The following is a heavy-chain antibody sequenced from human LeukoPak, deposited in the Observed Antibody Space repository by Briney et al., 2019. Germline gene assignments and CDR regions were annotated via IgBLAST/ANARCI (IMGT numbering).Heavy chain of an antibody. CDR1: GGSFSGYY. V-gene: IGHV4-34*01. Sequence: SETLSLTCAVYGGSFSGYYWSWIRQPPGKGLEWIGEINHSGSTNYNPSLKSRVTISVDTSKNQFSLKLSSVTAADTAVYYCARRKLAMVRGVTNWFDPWGQGTLVTVSS. J-gene: IGHJ5*02. CDR2: INHSGST. D-gene: IGHD3-10*01. CDR3: ARRKLAMVRGVTNWFDP.